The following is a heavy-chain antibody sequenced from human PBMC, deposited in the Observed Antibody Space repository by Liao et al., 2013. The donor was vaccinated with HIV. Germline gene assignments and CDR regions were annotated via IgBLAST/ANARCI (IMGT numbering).Heavy chain of an antibody. CDR2: INHSGRT. CDR3: ATPREAAGGGYFLH. V-gene: IGHV4-34*01. J-gene: IGHJ1*01. Sequence: QLQLQESGAGLLKPSESLSLTCAVSGGSFSDYYWSWIRQTPGKELQWIGDINHSGRTRYNPSLESRVAVTAEKSRNQFSLTMTAMTAADTAVYYCATPREAAGGGYFLHWGQGIVVTVSS. D-gene: IGHD6-13*01. CDR1: GGSFSDYY.